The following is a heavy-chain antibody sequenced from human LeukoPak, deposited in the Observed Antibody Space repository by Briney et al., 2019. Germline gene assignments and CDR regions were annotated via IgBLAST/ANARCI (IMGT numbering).Heavy chain of an antibody. CDR3: RNYYGSGSRVRGNYYYYYMDV. CDR2: ISGSGGST. Sequence: GGSLRLSCAASGLTFSSYGMSWVRQAPGKGLEWVSAISGSGGSTYYADSVQGRFTISRDNSKTTLYLQMNSLRAEDTAVYYCRNYYGSGSRVRGNYYYYYMDVWGKGTTVTVSS. CDR1: GLTFSSYG. D-gene: IGHD3-10*01. V-gene: IGHV3-23*01. J-gene: IGHJ6*03.